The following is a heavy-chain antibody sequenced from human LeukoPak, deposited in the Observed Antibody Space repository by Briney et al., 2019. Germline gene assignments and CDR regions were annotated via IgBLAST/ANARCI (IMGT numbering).Heavy chain of an antibody. V-gene: IGHV1-18*01. CDR3: ATNPPYDYVWGSYRW. J-gene: IGHJ4*02. D-gene: IGHD3-16*02. Sequence: GASVKVSCKASGYTFTSYGISWVRQAPGQGLEWMGWTSAYNGNTNYAQKLQGRVTMTTVTSTSTAYMELSSLRSEDTAVYYCATNPPYDYVWGSYRWWGQGTLVTVSS. CDR1: GYTFTSYG. CDR2: TSAYNGNT.